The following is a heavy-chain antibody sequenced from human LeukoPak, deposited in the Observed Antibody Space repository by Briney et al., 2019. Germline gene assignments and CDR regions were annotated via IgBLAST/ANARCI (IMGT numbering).Heavy chain of an antibody. CDR2: IYTSGST. CDR1: GGSISSYY. D-gene: IGHD5-12*01. Sequence: SETLSLTCTVSGGSISSYYWSWIRQPAGKGLEWNGRIYTSGSTNYNPSLKSRVTMPVDTSKNQFSLKLSSVTAADTAVYYCARVSGYDWESFYDYWGQGTLVTVSS. V-gene: IGHV4-4*07. J-gene: IGHJ4*02. CDR3: ARVSGYDWESFYDY.